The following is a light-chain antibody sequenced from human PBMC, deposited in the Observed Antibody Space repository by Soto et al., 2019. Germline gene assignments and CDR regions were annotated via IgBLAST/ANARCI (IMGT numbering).Light chain of an antibody. CDR3: QQYDSSVYT. CDR2: RAS. V-gene: IGKV1-5*03. J-gene: IGKJ2*01. Sequence: DIQMTQSPSTLSASVGDRVTITCRASQSISSWLAWYQQKPGKAPKLLIYRASRLGNGVPSRFSGSGSGTEFTLTIRSLQPDDFATYYCQQYDSSVYTFGQGTKLEIK. CDR1: QSISSW.